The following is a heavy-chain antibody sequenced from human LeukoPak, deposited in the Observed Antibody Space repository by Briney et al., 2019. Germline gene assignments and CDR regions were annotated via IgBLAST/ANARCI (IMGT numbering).Heavy chain of an antibody. V-gene: IGHV3-33*01. D-gene: IGHD3-3*02. CDR3: ARERTSTPGFDY. J-gene: IGHJ4*02. Sequence: PGGSLRLSCAAPGFTFSSHVMHSVRQAPGKGLERVAVIWYDGSNKYYADSVKGRFTISRDNSKNTLYLQMNSLRAEDTAVYYCARERTSTPGFDYWGQGTLVTVSS. CDR2: IWYDGSNK. CDR1: GFTFSSHV.